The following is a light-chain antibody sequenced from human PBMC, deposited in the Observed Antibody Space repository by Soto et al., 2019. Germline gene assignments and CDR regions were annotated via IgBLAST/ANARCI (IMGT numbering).Light chain of an antibody. CDR1: QRISNW. V-gene: IGKV1-5*01. J-gene: IGKJ2*01. Sequence: DVQMTQSPSTLSASVGDRVTITCRASQRISNWLAWYQQKPGKAPKLLIYDASNLESGVPSRFSGSGSGTEFTLTISSLQPDDFATYYCQQYNSYSPYTFGQGTKVEIK. CDR2: DAS. CDR3: QQYNSYSPYT.